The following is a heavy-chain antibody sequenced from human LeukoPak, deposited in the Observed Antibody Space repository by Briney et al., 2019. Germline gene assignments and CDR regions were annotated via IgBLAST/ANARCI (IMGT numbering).Heavy chain of an antibody. Sequence: SETLSLTCTVSGGSISSYYWSWIRQPAGKGLEWIGRIYTSGSTNYNPSLKSRVTMSVDTSKNQFSLKLSSVTAADTAVYYCARHNNDYYYDSSGYLDYWGQGTLVTVSS. CDR2: IYTSGST. CDR1: GGSISSYY. D-gene: IGHD3-22*01. CDR3: ARHNNDYYYDSSGYLDY. V-gene: IGHV4-4*07. J-gene: IGHJ4*02.